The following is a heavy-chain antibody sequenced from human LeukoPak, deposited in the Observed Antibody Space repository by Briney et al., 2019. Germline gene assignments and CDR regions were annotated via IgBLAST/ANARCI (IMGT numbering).Heavy chain of an antibody. V-gene: IGHV7-4-1*02. J-gene: IGHJ6*03. Sequence: GPVKVSCKASGYTFTSYAMNWVRQAPGQGLEWMGWINANTGNPTYAQGFTGRFFFSLDTSVSTAYLQISSLKAEDTAVYYCARYGSPIHYYYMDVWGKGTTVPVSS. CDR2: INANTGNP. CDR3: ARYGSPIHYYYMDV. D-gene: IGHD4-17*01. CDR1: GYTFTSYA.